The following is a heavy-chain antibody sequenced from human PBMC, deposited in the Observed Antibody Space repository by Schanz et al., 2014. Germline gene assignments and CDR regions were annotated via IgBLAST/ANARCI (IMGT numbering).Heavy chain of an antibody. CDR2: ISVYHGHT. CDR1: GYTFTSYG. D-gene: IGHD3-10*01. J-gene: IGHJ6*02. CDR3: VRDAGWAFGDYHGMDV. Sequence: QVQLVQSGGEVKKPGASATVSCKASGYTFTSYGITWVRQAPGQGLEWMGWISVYHGHTNYAEKVHGRVTMTTDTSTSTAYMELRSLISDDTAVYYCVRDAGWAFGDYHGMDVWGQGTSVTVSS. V-gene: IGHV1-18*01.